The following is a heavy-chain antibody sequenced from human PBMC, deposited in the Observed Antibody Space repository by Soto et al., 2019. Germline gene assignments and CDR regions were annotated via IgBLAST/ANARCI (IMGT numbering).Heavy chain of an antibody. CDR3: ARSVATPGTNFDF. D-gene: IGHD6-13*01. Sequence: SETLSLTCSVSGGSMDGYYWSWIRQTPGQGLEWLGYIYFSGSTRYNPSLKSRLTISLDKSKKQFSMSLSSVTAADTAVYYCARSVATPGTNFDFWGQGTLVTVSS. CDR1: GGSMDGYY. CDR2: IYFSGST. J-gene: IGHJ4*02. V-gene: IGHV4-4*09.